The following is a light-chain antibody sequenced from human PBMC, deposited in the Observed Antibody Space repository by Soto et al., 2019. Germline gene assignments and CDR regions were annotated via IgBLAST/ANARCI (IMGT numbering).Light chain of an antibody. V-gene: IGKV3-15*01. CDR3: QQYNNWPAWT. J-gene: IGKJ1*01. Sequence: EIVMTQSPATLSVSPGERATLSCRASQSVSSNLAWYQQKPGQAPRLLIYGASTRATGIPARFSGSGSGTEFTLTFGTLQSEDFAVYYCQQYNNWPAWTFGQGNKVEIK. CDR2: GAS. CDR1: QSVSSN.